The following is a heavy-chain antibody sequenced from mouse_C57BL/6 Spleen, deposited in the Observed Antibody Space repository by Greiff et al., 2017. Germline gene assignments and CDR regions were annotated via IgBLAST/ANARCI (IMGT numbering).Heavy chain of an antibody. Sequence: EVQLQQSGPGLVKPSQSLSLTCSVTGYSITSGYYWNWIRQFPGNKLEWMGYISYDGSNNYNPSLKNRISITRDTSKNQFFLKLNSVTTEDTATYYCASGGYDYFDYWGQGTTLTVSS. CDR3: ASGGYDYFDY. J-gene: IGHJ2*01. D-gene: IGHD2-2*01. CDR2: ISYDGSN. V-gene: IGHV3-6*01. CDR1: GYSITSGYY.